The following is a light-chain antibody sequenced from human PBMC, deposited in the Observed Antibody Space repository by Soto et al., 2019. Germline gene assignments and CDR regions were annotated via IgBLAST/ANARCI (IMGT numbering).Light chain of an antibody. CDR2: AAS. CDR1: QSISSY. CDR3: QQFNGYPLT. J-gene: IGKJ4*01. Sequence: EIQINQSPSSLSASVGDRVTITCRASQSISSYLNGYQEKPGKAPKLLISAASTLQSGVPARFSGSGSGTDFTLTISSLQPEDFATYYCQQFNGYPLTFGG. V-gene: IGKV1-39*01.